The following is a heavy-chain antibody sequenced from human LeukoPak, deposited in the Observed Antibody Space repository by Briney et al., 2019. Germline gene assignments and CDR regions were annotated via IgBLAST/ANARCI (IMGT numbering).Heavy chain of an antibody. V-gene: IGHV3-48*04. CDR2: ISSSSSTI. Sequence: GGSLRLSCAASGFTFSTYSMNWVRQAPGKGLEWASYISSSSSTIYYADSVKGRFTISRDNAKNSLYLQMNTLRAEDTAVYFCARGPRTYDSSAYYYYWGQGTLVTVSS. CDR3: ARGPRTYDSSAYYYY. D-gene: IGHD3-22*01. J-gene: IGHJ4*02. CDR1: GFTFSTYS.